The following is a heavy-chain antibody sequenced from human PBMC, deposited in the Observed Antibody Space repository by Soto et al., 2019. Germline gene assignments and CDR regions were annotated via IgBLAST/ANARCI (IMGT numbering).Heavy chain of an antibody. CDR2: IYYSGST. CDR1: GGSISSGGYY. CDR3: ARANDYVWGSYRQYYFDY. Sequence: SETLSLTCTVSGGSISSGGYYWSWIRQHPGKGLEWIGYIYYSGSTYYNPSLKSRVTISVDTSKNQFSLKLSSVTAADTAVYYCARANDYVWGSYRQYYFDYWGQGTLVTVSS. J-gene: IGHJ4*02. D-gene: IGHD3-16*02. V-gene: IGHV4-31*03.